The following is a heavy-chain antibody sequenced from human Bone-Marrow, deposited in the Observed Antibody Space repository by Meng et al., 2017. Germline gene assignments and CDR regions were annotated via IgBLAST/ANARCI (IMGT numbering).Heavy chain of an antibody. CDR3: ASLYGVVGASWFDP. Sequence: QVQLQESGPGLVNPSQTLSLTCTVSGGSISSGGYYWSLIRQHPGKGLAWIGYIYYSGSTYYSPSLKSRVTISVDTSKNQFSLKLSSVTAADTAVYYCASLYGVVGASWFDPWGQGTLVTVSS. V-gene: IGHV4-31*03. J-gene: IGHJ5*02. D-gene: IGHD1-26*01. CDR2: IYYSGST. CDR1: GGSISSGGYY.